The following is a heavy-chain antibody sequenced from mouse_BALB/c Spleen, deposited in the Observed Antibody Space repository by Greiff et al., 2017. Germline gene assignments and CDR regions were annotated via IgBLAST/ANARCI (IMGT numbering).Heavy chain of an antibody. Sequence: EVKLVESGGGLVQPGGSLKLSCAASGFTFSSYGMSWVRQTPDKRLELVATINSNGGSTYYPDSVKGRFTISRDNAKNTLYLQMSSLKSEDTAMYDCARGGDRYDERQAWFADWGQGTLVTVSA. CDR3: ARGGDRYDERQAWFAD. J-gene: IGHJ3*01. CDR1: GFTFSSYG. CDR2: INSNGGST. V-gene: IGHV5-6-3*01. D-gene: IGHD2-14*01.